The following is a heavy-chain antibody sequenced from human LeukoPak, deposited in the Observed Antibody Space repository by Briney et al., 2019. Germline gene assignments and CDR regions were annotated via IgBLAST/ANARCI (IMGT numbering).Heavy chain of an antibody. D-gene: IGHD6-13*01. CDR1: GGSIRSYF. CDR2: LYTSGIN. CDR3: ARDHGGLAALALHDAFDI. J-gene: IGHJ3*02. V-gene: IGHV4-4*07. Sequence: PSETLSLTCTVSGGSIRSYFWSWIRQPAGKGLEWIARLYTSGINKYNPSLKSPVTMSVDTSKNQFSLKLTSVTAADTAVYYCARDHGGLAALALHDAFDIWGQGTMVIVSS.